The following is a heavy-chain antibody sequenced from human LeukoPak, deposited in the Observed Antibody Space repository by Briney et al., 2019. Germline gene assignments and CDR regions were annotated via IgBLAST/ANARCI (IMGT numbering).Heavy chain of an antibody. J-gene: IGHJ6*03. CDR3: ARTLRAYDWAGKYYYYMDV. Sequence: SGPTLVKPTQTLTLTCTCSGFALITSGVGVGWIRQPPGKALEWLGLIYWNDDKVYSPSLKTRLTISKDASKNQVVIRMTNMDPADTATYYCARTLRAYDWAGKYYYYMDVWGKGTTVTVSS. V-gene: IGHV2-5*01. CDR1: GFALITSGVG. D-gene: IGHD5-12*01. CDR2: IYWNDDK.